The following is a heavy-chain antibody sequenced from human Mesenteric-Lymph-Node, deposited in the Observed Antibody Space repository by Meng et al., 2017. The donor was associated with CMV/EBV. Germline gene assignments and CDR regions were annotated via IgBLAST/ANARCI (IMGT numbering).Heavy chain of an antibody. Sequence: GSLRLSCAVYGGSFSGYYWSWIRQPPGKGLEWIGEINHSGSTNYNPSLKSRVTISVDTSKNQFSLKLSSVTAADTAVYYCARGPEDYGNYRGQGTLVTVSS. CDR1: GGSFSGYY. CDR3: ARGPEDYGNY. V-gene: IGHV4-34*01. J-gene: IGHJ4*02. D-gene: IGHD4-17*01. CDR2: INHSGST.